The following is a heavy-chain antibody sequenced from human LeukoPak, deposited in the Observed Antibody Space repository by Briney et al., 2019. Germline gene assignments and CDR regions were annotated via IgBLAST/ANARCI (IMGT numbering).Heavy chain of an antibody. CDR1: GFIFSSYA. CDR2: ISGSGGST. J-gene: IGHJ4*02. V-gene: IGHV3-23*01. Sequence: GGSLRLSCAVSGFIFSSYAMSWVRQAPGKGLEWVSAISGSGGSTYYADSVKGRFTISRDNSKSTLYLQMNSLRAEDTAVYYCAKDPTYYYDSSGYSPYYFDYRGQGTLVTVSS. D-gene: IGHD3-22*01. CDR3: AKDPTYYYDSSGYSPYYFDY.